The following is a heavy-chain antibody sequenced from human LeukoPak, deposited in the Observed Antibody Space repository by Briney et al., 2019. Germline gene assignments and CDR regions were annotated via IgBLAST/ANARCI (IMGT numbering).Heavy chain of an antibody. V-gene: IGHV3-30*18. Sequence: GTSLRLSCAASGFTFSFYGIHWVRQAPGKGLEWVAVISDDGSTKYYSDSVKGRFTVSRDNSKDTLYLQMNSLRAEDTAVYYCAKGPVVVITTHDYWGQGTLVTVSS. CDR3: AKGPVVVITTHDY. CDR1: GFTFSFYG. CDR2: ISDDGSTK. J-gene: IGHJ4*02. D-gene: IGHD3-22*01.